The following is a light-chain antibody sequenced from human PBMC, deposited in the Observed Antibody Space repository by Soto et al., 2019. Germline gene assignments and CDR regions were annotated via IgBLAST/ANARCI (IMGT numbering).Light chain of an antibody. J-gene: IGLJ2*01. CDR2: RNN. V-gene: IGLV1-47*01. CDR3: AAWDDSLSAHVV. CDR1: RSDIGSNY. Sequence: QSVLTQPPSASGTPGQRVTISCSGRRSDIGSNYVYWYQQLPGTAPKLLIYRNNQRPSGVPDRFSGSKSGTSASLAISGLRSEDEADYYCAAWDDSLSAHVVFGGGTKLTVL.